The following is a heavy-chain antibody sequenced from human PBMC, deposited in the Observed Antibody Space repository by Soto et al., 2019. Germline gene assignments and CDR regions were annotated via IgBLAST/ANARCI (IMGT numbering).Heavy chain of an antibody. V-gene: IGHV3-21*06. J-gene: IGHJ3*01. CDR3: ARDLRGHYGP. CDR2: VSGSSSYI. CDR1: GFNFRNFN. D-gene: IGHD4-17*01. Sequence: GGSLRLSCEVSGFNFRNFNMIWVRQAPGKGLEWVSSVSGSSSYIYYADSVKGRFTVSRDNANNLVFLQMNGLRPEDTAMYYCARDLRGHYGPWGQGTMVTVSS.